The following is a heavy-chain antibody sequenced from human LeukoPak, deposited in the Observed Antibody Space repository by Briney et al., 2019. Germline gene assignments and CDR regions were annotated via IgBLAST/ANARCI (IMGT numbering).Heavy chain of an antibody. CDR1: GFTFSAYS. V-gene: IGHV3-21*01. D-gene: IGHD4-17*01. CDR2: ITETSHV. J-gene: IGHJ4*02. CDR3: TRDLDTVIPPGGIDY. Sequence: GGSLRLSCTASGFTFSAYSMNWVRQAPGKGLEWVSSITETSHVYYAESVKGRFTISRDNAKNLVFLQIKSLRVEDTAVYFCTRDLDTVIPPGGIDYWGQGTPVTVSS.